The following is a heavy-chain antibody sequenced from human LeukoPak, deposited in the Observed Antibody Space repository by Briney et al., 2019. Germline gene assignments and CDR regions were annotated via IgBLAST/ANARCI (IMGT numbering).Heavy chain of an antibody. CDR1: GYSFTSYW. CDR3: ARLGCSSTSCQKDAFDI. CDR2: IYPGDSDH. V-gene: IGHV5-51*01. Sequence: GESLKISCKGSGYSFTSYWIGWVRQMPGKGLEWMGIIYPGDSDHRYSPSFQGQVTISADKSISTAYLQWSSLKASDTAMYYCARLGCSSTSCQKDAFDIWGQRTMVTVSS. D-gene: IGHD2-2*01. J-gene: IGHJ3*02.